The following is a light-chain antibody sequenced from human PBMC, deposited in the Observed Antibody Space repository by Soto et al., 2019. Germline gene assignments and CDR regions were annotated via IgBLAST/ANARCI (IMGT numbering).Light chain of an antibody. V-gene: IGLV5-45*03. CDR1: SGINVGTYR. CDR2: YKSDSDK. J-gene: IGLJ1*01. Sequence: QPVLTQPSSLSASPGASASLTCTLRSGINVGTYRIYWYQQKPGSPPQYLLRYKSDSDKQQGSGVPSRFSGSKDASANAGILLISGLQSEDEADYYCQSYDLSLSTPYVFGTGTKLTVL. CDR3: QSYDLSLSTPYV.